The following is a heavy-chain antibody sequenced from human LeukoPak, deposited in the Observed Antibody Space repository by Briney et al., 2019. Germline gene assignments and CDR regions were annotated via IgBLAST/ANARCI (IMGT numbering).Heavy chain of an antibody. CDR2: INHSGST. V-gene: IGHV4-34*01. CDR3: ARDQSSNWFDP. J-gene: IGHJ5*02. CDR1: GGSFSGYY. Sequence: SETLSLTCAVYGGSFSGYYWSWIRQPPGKGLEWIGEINHSGSTNYNPSLKSRVTISVDTSKNQFSLKLSSVTAADTAVYYCARDQSSNWFDPWGQGTLVTVSS.